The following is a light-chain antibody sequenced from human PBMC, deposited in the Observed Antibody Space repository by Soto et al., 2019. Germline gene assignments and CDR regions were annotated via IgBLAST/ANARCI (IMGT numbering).Light chain of an antibody. CDR1: GSNVGASYD. Sequence: QSVLTQPPSVSGAPGQTITMSCTGSGSNVGASYDVHWYQVLPGAGPRLLIYKNNNRPSGVPDRFSGSRSGTSASLAITGLRAEDEADYYCQSYDNILSGPLFGGRTKLTVL. V-gene: IGLV1-40*01. CDR2: KNN. J-gene: IGLJ3*02. CDR3: QSYDNILSGPL.